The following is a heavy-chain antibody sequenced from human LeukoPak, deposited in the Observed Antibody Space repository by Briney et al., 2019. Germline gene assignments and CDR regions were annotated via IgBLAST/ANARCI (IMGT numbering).Heavy chain of an antibody. CDR1: GGSMSTYY. J-gene: IGHJ4*02. D-gene: IGHD3-10*01. CDR2: IYYSGST. CDR3: ARTLLGIDYGSGSYDFDY. V-gene: IGHV4-59*01. Sequence: SETLSLTCTVSGGSMSTYYWSWIRQPPGKGLEWIGYIYYSGSTNYNPSLKSRVTMSVDTSKNQFSLKLNSVTAADTAVYYCARTLLGIDYGSGSYDFDYWGQGTLVTVSS.